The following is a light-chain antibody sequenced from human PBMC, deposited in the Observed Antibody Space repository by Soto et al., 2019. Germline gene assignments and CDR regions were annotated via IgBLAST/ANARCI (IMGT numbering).Light chain of an antibody. J-gene: IGKJ2*01. CDR3: QQYGASPIYT. CDR1: QSVSSTY. V-gene: IGKV3-20*01. Sequence: EIVLTQSPGTLSLSPGERATLSCRASQSVSSTYLAWYQQKPGQPPRLLIFGASHRAAGTPDRFSGSGSGTDFTLTISRLEPEDFAVYYCQQYGASPIYTFGQGTKLEIK. CDR2: GAS.